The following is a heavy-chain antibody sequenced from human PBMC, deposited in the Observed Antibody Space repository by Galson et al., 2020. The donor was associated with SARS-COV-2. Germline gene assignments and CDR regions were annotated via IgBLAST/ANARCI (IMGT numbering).Heavy chain of an antibody. CDR2: INKDGSTI. D-gene: IGHD5-12*01. J-gene: IGHJ3*02. CDR3: AKLAITDGFDM. CDR1: GITLSDYW. Sequence: GGSLRLSCEASGITLSDYWLHWVRQVPGKGLVWVSRINKDGSTINYADSVKGRFTISRDNDKNTLYLQMNSLRVEDTAVYYCAKLAITDGFDMWGRGTRVAVSS. V-gene: IGHV3-74*01.